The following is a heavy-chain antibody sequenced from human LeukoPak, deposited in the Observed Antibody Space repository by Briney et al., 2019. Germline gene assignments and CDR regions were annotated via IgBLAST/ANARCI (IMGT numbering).Heavy chain of an antibody. CDR1: GLTFRNYG. J-gene: IGHJ4*02. CDR3: ARDPTYYSYGTLDY. CDR2: ITYDGTKA. Sequence: GGSLRLSCAVSGLTFRNYGMHWVRQAPGKGLEWVAVITYDGTKALYADSVKGRFTISRDNSKNTLYLQMNSLRAEDTALYYCARDPTYYSYGTLDYWGQGTLVTVSS. D-gene: IGHD5-18*01. V-gene: IGHV3-33*01.